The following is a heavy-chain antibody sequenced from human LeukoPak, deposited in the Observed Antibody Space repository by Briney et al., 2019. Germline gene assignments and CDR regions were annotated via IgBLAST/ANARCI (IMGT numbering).Heavy chain of an antibody. CDR2: INPTGGGT. J-gene: IGHJ2*01. V-gene: IGHV1-46*01. CDR1: GYTFTNYF. D-gene: IGHD2-2*01. Sequence: ASVKVSCKASGYTFTNYFMHWVRQVPGQGLEWMGVINPTGGGTTYAQRFQGRVTMTRDTSTSTVHMELSSLRSEDTAVYYCARDTSGYCSTSRCYGSWYFDLWGRGTLVTVSS. CDR3: ARDTSGYCSTSRCYGSWYFDL.